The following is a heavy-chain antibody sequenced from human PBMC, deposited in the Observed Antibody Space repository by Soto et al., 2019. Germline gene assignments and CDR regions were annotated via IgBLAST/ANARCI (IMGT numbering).Heavy chain of an antibody. CDR2: ISAYNGNT. D-gene: IGHD5-12*01. CDR1: GYTFTSYG. V-gene: IGHV1-18*01. CDR3: GRARWDSGFGRGGGGLDY. J-gene: IGHJ4*02. Sequence: QVQLVQSGAEVKKPGASVKVSCKASGYTFTSYGISWVRQAPGQGLEWMGWISAYNGNTNYAQKLQGRVIMTTDTPTSTAYMGRRSLRSDDAAVYYWGRARWDSGFGRGGGGLDYWGQGTLVTVSS.